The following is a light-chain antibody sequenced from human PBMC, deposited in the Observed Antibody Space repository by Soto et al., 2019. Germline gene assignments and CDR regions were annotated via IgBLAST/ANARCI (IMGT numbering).Light chain of an antibody. J-gene: IGLJ1*01. CDR2: EVS. CDR1: SSDIGNYEY. Sequence: QSVLTQPASVSGCPGQSITISCTGTSSDIGNYEYVSWYQQHPGKAPKLLISEVSNRPSGVSYRFAGYKSGTTASLTISGLQAEDEADYYCSSYTRTSSYVFGGGTKVTVL. CDR3: SSYTRTSSYV. V-gene: IGLV2-14*01.